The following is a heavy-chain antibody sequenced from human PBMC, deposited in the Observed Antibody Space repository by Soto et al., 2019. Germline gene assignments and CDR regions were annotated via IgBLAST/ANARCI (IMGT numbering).Heavy chain of an antibody. Sequence: QVQLVQSGAEVKKPGASVKVSCKASGYNFNSYTISWVRQAPGQGLEWMGRISAYNGNTNYAQKLQGRVTMTTDTSTSTAYMELRSLRSDDTAVYHSARVVGALGPWFDPWGQGTLVTVSS. J-gene: IGHJ5*02. CDR2: ISAYNGNT. V-gene: IGHV1-18*01. D-gene: IGHD1-26*01. CDR3: ARVVGALGPWFDP. CDR1: GYNFNSYT.